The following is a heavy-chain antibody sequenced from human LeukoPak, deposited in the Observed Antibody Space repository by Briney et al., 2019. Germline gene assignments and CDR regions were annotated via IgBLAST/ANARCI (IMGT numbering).Heavy chain of an antibody. CDR1: GFTFSSYS. J-gene: IGHJ4*02. Sequence: GGSLRLSCAASGFTFSSYSMNWVRQAPGKGLEWVSSISSSSSYIYYADSVKGRFTISRDNAKNSLYLQTNSLRAEDTAVYYCARGAIGYSSSWYLLDYWGQGTLVTVSS. CDR3: ARGAIGYSSSWYLLDY. V-gene: IGHV3-21*01. CDR2: ISSSSSYI. D-gene: IGHD6-13*01.